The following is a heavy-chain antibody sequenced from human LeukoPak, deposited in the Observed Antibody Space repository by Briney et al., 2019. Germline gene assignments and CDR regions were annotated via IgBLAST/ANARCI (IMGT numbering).Heavy chain of an antibody. J-gene: IGHJ4*02. CDR3: ARVVVTATFDY. CDR1: VGSFSGYY. CDR2: INHSGST. V-gene: IGHV4-34*01. D-gene: IGHD2-15*01. Sequence: SETLSLTCAVYVGSFSGYYWSWIRQPPGKGLEWIGEINHSGSTNYNPSLKSRVTTSVDPSKNQVSLKLTSVTAADTAVYYCARVVVTATFDYWGQGTLVTVSS.